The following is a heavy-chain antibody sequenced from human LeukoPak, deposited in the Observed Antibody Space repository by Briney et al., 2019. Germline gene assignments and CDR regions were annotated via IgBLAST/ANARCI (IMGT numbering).Heavy chain of an antibody. Sequence: GRSLRLSCAASGFTFSSYAMHWVRQAPGKGLEWVAVISYDGSNKYYADSVKGRFTISRDNSKNTLYLQMNSLRAEDTALYYCAKARYSSSWPNWYFDLWGRGTLVTVSS. CDR2: ISYDGSNK. D-gene: IGHD6-13*01. J-gene: IGHJ2*01. CDR1: GFTFSSYA. CDR3: AKARYSSSWPNWYFDL. V-gene: IGHV3-30-3*01.